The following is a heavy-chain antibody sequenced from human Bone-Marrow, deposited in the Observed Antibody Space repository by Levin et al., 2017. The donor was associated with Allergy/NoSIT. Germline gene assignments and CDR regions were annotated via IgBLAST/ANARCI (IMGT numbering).Heavy chain of an antibody. CDR1: GGSITGYY. D-gene: IGHD1-1*01. Sequence: SETLSLTYSVFGGSITGYYWNWMRQSPGKGLEWIGYIYYSGTTKYNPSLKSRVTISVDTSKNQLSLHLSSVTTADTAVYYCARWRTSDWNAFDIWGLGTMVTVSS. V-gene: IGHV4-59*01. J-gene: IGHJ3*02. CDR2: IYYSGTT. CDR3: ARWRTSDWNAFDI.